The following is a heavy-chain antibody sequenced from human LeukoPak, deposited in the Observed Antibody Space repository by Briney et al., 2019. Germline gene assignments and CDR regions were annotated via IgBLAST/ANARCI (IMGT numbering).Heavy chain of an antibody. V-gene: IGHV1-46*01. CDR1: GGTFSSYA. Sequence: ASVKVSCKASGGTFSSYAISWVRQAPGQGLEWMGIINPSGGSTSYAQKFQGRVTMTRGMSTSTVYMELSSLRSEDTAVYYCARGSITIFGVVITGNFDYWGQGTLVTVSS. CDR3: ARGSITIFGVVITGNFDY. CDR2: INPSGGST. J-gene: IGHJ4*02. D-gene: IGHD3-3*01.